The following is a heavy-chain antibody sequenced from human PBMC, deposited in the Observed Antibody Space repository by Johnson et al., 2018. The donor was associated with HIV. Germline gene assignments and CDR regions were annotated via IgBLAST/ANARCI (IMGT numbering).Heavy chain of an antibody. V-gene: IGHV3-66*02. CDR1: GFTVSRNY. CDR2: IYSGSST. J-gene: IGHJ3*02. Sequence: VQLVESGGGLVQPGGSLRLSCAASGFTVSRNYMNWVRQAPGKGLEWVSVIYSGSSTYYADSVKGRFTISRDSSKDTLYLQMNSLRAEDTAMYYCARSPGVADAVDIWGQAAMDTVSS. CDR3: ARSPGVADAVDI. D-gene: IGHD2-15*01.